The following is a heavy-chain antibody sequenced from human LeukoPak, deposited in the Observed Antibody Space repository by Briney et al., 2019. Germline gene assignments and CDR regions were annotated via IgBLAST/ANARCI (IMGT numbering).Heavy chain of an antibody. CDR1: GFTFSSYG. V-gene: IGHV3-30*02. D-gene: IGHD6-13*01. J-gene: IGHJ5*02. Sequence: SGGSLRLSCAASGFTFSSYGMHWGRQAPGKGLGWVVFIRYDGSNKYYADSVKGRFTISRDNSKNTLYLQMNSLRAEDTAVYYCAKDPSSSWYNWFDPWGQGTLVTVSS. CDR3: AKDPSSSWYNWFDP. CDR2: IRYDGSNK.